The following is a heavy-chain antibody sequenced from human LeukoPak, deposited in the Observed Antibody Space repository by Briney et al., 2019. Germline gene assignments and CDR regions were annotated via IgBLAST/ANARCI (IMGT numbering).Heavy chain of an antibody. Sequence: KPSETLSLTCTVSCGSISRSSYYWGCIRQPPGKGLEWIGSIHYSGIIYYNPSLKSRVTISVDTSKNHFSLKLSSVTAADTAVYYCARHQEVDFDLWGRGTLVTVSS. V-gene: IGHV4-39*01. CDR1: CGSISRSSYY. J-gene: IGHJ2*01. CDR2: IHYSGII. CDR3: ARHQEVDFDL.